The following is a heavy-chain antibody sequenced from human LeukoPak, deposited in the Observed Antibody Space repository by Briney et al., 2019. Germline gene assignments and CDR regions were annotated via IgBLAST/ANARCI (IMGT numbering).Heavy chain of an antibody. D-gene: IGHD3-22*01. CDR3: AGPQWDSSGSVYFQH. CDR1: GFPFRNYG. V-gene: IGHV3-33*03. CDR2: IWYDGSKT. Sequence: PGGSLRLSCAASGFPFRNYGMHWVRQAPGKGLEWVAIIWYDGSKTYYADSVKGRSTISRDNLSNTLYLQMNSLRAEDTALYFCAGPQWDSSGSVYFQHWGQGTLVTVSS. J-gene: IGHJ1*01.